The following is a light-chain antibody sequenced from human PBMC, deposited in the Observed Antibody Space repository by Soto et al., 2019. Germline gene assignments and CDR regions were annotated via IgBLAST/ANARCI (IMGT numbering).Light chain of an antibody. J-gene: IGKJ4*01. CDR3: QQSYSTPLT. CDR1: QSISSY. Sequence: DIQVTKSPSSLSASVGDRVTITCRASQSISSYLNWYQQKPGKAPKLLIYAASSLQSGVPSRFSGSGSGTDFTLTISSLQPEDFATYYCQQSYSTPLTFGGGTKVDI. V-gene: IGKV1-39*01. CDR2: AAS.